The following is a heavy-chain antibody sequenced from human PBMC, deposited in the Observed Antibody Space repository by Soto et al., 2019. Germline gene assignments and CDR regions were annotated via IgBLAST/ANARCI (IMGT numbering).Heavy chain of an antibody. CDR2: VYPSDSRT. J-gene: IGHJ5*02. CDR3: ARGNVANWFGP. Sequence: VQRSGERRGERVCRSWFVRVRQMPGKGLEWMGIVYPSDSRTKYSPSFQGQVTISADTSTSTTYLQWTSLKASDTAMYYCARGNVANWFGPWGQGTLGTVS. V-gene: IGHV5-51*01. CDR1: GERVCRSW.